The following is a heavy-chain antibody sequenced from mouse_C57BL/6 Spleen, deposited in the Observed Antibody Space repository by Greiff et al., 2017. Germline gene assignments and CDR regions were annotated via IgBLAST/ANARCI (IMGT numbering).Heavy chain of an antibody. CDR1: GYTFTSYW. CDR3: ARDISSSGFAY. Sequence: QVQLQQSGAELVKPGASVKLSCKASGYTFTSYWMQWVKQRPGQGLEWIGEIDPSDSYTNYNQKFKGKATLTVDTSSSTAYMQLSSLTSEDSAVYYCARDISSSGFAYWGQGTLVTVSA. J-gene: IGHJ3*01. D-gene: IGHD1-2*01. CDR2: IDPSDSYT. V-gene: IGHV1-50*01.